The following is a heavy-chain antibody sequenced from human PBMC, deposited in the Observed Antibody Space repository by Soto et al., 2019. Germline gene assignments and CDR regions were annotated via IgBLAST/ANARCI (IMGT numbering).Heavy chain of an antibody. CDR2: ISNYGSQT. Sequence: VQLAESGGDVVQPGRSLRLSCAASGFIFSSFALHWVRQTPDKGLEWVAFISNYGSQTYYADSVKGRFTISRDNSNNSLTLQMDRLRPEDTARYYCARDPYFDYMYGTPDYWGQGTLVAVSS. D-gene: IGHD3-16*01. J-gene: IGHJ4*02. CDR1: GFIFSSFA. CDR3: ARDPYFDYMYGTPDY. V-gene: IGHV3-30-3*01.